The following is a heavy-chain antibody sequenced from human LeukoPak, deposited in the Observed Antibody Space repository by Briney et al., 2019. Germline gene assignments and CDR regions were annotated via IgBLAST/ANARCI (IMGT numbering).Heavy chain of an antibody. Sequence: SETLSLTCAVYGGSFSGYYWSWIRQPPGKGLEWIGEINHSGSTNYNPSLKSRVTISVDTSKNQFSLKLSSVTAADTAVYYCARGGGIAAAGTYRRSDYWGQGTLVTVSS. V-gene: IGHV4-34*01. CDR2: INHSGST. CDR3: ARGGGIAAAGTYRRSDY. D-gene: IGHD6-13*01. CDR1: GGSFSGYY. J-gene: IGHJ4*02.